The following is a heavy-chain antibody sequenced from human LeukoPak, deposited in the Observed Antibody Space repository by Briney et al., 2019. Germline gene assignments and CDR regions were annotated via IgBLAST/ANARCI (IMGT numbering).Heavy chain of an antibody. V-gene: IGHV1-8*03. CDR3: AREDYYDSGSNDY. CDR2: MNPNSGNT. D-gene: IGHD3-22*01. Sequence: ASVKVSCKASGYTLTSYDINWVRQATGQGLEWMGWMNPNSGNTAYAQKFQGRVTITRNTSISTAYMELSSLRSEDTAVYYCAREDYYDSGSNDYWGQGTLVTVSS. J-gene: IGHJ4*02. CDR1: GYTLTSYD.